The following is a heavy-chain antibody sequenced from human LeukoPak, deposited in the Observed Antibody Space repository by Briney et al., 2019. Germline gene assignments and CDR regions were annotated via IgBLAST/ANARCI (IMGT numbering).Heavy chain of an antibody. Sequence: ASVKVSCKASGYTFSNYGISWVRQAPGQGLEWMGWISAYNGNTNYAQKLQGRVTMTTDTSTSTAYMELRSLRSDDTAVYYCASSGSSSDYVDVWGKGTTVTVSS. CDR3: ASSGSSSDYVDV. CDR2: ISAYNGNT. D-gene: IGHD6-6*01. V-gene: IGHV1-18*01. J-gene: IGHJ6*03. CDR1: GYTFSNYG.